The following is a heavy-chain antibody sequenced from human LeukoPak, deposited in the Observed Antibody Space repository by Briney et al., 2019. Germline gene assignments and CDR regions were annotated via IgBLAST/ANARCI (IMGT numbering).Heavy chain of an antibody. Sequence: PGRSLRLSCAASGFTFSSYGMHWVRQAPGKGLEWVAVIWYDGSNKYYADSVKGRFTISRDNSENTLYLQMNSLRAEDTAVYYCAREARGSYYFDYWGQGTLVTVSS. J-gene: IGHJ4*02. CDR2: IWYDGSNK. D-gene: IGHD1-26*01. CDR3: AREARGSYYFDY. V-gene: IGHV3-33*01. CDR1: GFTFSSYG.